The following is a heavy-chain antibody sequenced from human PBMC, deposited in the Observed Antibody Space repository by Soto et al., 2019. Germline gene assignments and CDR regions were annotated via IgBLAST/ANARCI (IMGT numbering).Heavy chain of an antibody. V-gene: IGHV1-3*01. Sequence: ASVKVSCKASGYTFTSYAMHWVRQAPGQRLEWMGWINAGNGNTKYSQKFQGRVTITRDTSASTAYMELSSLRSEDTAVYYCARSEAGPPYYYGMDVWGQGTMVTVSS. CDR2: INAGNGNT. CDR1: GYTFTSYA. J-gene: IGHJ6*02. CDR3: ARSEAGPPYYYGMDV.